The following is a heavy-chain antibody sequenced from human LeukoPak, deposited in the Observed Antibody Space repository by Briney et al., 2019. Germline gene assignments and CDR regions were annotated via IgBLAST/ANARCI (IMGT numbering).Heavy chain of an antibody. D-gene: IGHD1-26*01. CDR3: TRQASSSSYYVLDY. CDR2: IYPGDSDT. Sequence: SESLQIYSTAAAYRSTNSWNGCVRHMPGKGLVWLGIIYPGDSDTRYSPSFQRQVSSSADKSISTAYLQWSSLKASDTAMYYCTRQASSSSYYVLDYWGQGTLVSVSS. J-gene: IGHJ4*02. CDR1: AYRSTNSW. V-gene: IGHV5-51*01.